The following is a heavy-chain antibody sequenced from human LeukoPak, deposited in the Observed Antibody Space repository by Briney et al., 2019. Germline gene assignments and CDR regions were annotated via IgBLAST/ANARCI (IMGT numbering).Heavy chain of an antibody. D-gene: IGHD3-16*01. Sequence: ASVKVSCKASGYTFTNYGIAWVRQAPGQGLEWMGWISGYNGHTNYAQKLQGRVTMTTDTSTSTAYMELRSLRSDDTAVYYCARRAGAYTHPYDYWGQGTLVTVS. CDR1: GYTFTNYG. CDR2: ISGYNGHT. J-gene: IGHJ4*02. CDR3: ARRAGAYTHPYDY. V-gene: IGHV1-18*01.